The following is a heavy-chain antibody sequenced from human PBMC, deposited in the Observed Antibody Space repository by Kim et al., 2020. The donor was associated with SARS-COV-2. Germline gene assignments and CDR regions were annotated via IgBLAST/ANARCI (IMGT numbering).Heavy chain of an antibody. CDR1: GGTFSSYA. D-gene: IGHD3-10*01. CDR2: IIPIFGTA. CDR3: ARSLLWFGGQAGMDV. V-gene: IGHV1-69*13. Sequence: SVKVSCKASGGTFSSYAISWVRQAPGQGLEWMGGIIPIFGTANYAQKFQGRVTITADESTSTAYMELSSLRSEDTAVYYCARSLLWFGGQAGMDVWGQGTTVTVSS. J-gene: IGHJ6*02.